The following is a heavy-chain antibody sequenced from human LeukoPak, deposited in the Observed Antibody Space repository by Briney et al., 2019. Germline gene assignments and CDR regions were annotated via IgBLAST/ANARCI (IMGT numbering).Heavy chain of an antibody. D-gene: IGHD3-10*02. CDR3: ARLFGELNYYYYGMDV. CDR1: GYTFTSYY. J-gene: IGHJ6*02. CDR2: INPSGGTP. Sequence: GASVTVSCTASGYTFTSYYMHWGRQAPGQGLEWMGIINPSGGTPSYAQKFQGRVTMTRDTSTSTVYMELSSLRSEDTAVYYCARLFGELNYYYYGMDVWGQGPTVTVSS. V-gene: IGHV1-46*01.